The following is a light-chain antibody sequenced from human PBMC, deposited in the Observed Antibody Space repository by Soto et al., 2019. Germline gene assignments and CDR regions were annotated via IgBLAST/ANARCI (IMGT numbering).Light chain of an antibody. CDR1: QSISTS. CDR3: QQRSNWPPIFT. CDR2: DAS. Sequence: EIVLTQSPATLSLSPGERATLSCRASQSISTSLAWYQQKAGQAPRLLIYDASNRATGIPARFSGSGSGTDFTLTISSLEPEDFAVYYCQQRSNWPPIFTFGPGTKVDIK. J-gene: IGKJ3*01. V-gene: IGKV3-11*01.